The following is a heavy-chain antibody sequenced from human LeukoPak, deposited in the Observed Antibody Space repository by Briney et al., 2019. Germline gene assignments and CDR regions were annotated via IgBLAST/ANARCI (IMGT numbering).Heavy chain of an antibody. CDR3: AATYSGNWEFDY. CDR1: GFTFDDYA. Sequence: GGSLRLSCAASGFTFDDYAMSWVRHAPGKGLEWVSGINWNGDNTGSADSVKGRFTISRDNAKNSLYLEMNSLRAEDTALYYCAATYSGNWEFDYWGQGTLVTVSS. D-gene: IGHD1-26*01. J-gene: IGHJ4*02. CDR2: INWNGDNT. V-gene: IGHV3-20*04.